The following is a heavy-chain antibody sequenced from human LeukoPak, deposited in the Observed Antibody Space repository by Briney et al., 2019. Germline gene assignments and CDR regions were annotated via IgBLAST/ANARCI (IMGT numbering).Heavy chain of an antibody. CDR2: INHSGST. CDR3: ARGPPRKMVRGVPLSGFDY. CDR1: GGSFSGYY. D-gene: IGHD3-10*01. J-gene: IGHJ4*02. V-gene: IGHV4-34*01. Sequence: SETLSLTCAVYGGSFSGYYWSWIRQPPGKGLEWIGEINHSGSTNYNPSLKSRVTISVDTSKNQFSLKLSSVTAADTAVYYCARGPPRKMVRGVPLSGFDYWGQGTLVTVSS.